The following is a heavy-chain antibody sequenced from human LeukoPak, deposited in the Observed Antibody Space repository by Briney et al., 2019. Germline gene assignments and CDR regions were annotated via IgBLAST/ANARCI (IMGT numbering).Heavy chain of an antibody. CDR1: GGSISSYY. CDR2: IYYSGST. V-gene: IGHV4-59*01. CDR3: ARTAAGYFQH. D-gene: IGHD6-25*01. Sequence: SETLSLTCTVSGGSISSYYWSWIRQPPGEGLEWIGYIYYSGSTNYNPSLKSRVTISVDTSKNQFSLKLSSVTAADTAVYYWARTAAGYFQHWGQGTLVTVSS. J-gene: IGHJ1*01.